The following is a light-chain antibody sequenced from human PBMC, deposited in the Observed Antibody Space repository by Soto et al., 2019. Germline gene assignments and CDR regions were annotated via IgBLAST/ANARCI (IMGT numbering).Light chain of an antibody. V-gene: IGLV1-40*01. CDR2: GNS. Sequence: QPVLTQPPSLSWAPGQRVTISCTGSSSNIGAGYDVHWYQQLPGTAPKLLIYGNSNRPSGVPDRFSGSKSGTSASLAITGLQAEDEPDYYCQSYDSSLSGVVFGGGTKVTVL. J-gene: IGLJ2*01. CDR1: SSNIGAGYD. CDR3: QSYDSSLSGVV.